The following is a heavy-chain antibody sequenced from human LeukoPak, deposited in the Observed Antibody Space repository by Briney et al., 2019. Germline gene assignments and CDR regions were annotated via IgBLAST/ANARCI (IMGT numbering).Heavy chain of an antibody. CDR3: ARDEKFFDWFAPLDY. D-gene: IGHD3/OR15-3a*01. V-gene: IGHV3-7*01. Sequence: GGSLRLSCAASGVTFSSYWMTWVRQPPGKGLEWVANINQDGSEKYYVDSVKGRFTISRDNAKNSLYLQMNSLRAEDTAVYYCARDEKFFDWFAPLDYWGQGTLVTVSS. CDR2: INQDGSEK. J-gene: IGHJ4*02. CDR1: GVTFSSYW.